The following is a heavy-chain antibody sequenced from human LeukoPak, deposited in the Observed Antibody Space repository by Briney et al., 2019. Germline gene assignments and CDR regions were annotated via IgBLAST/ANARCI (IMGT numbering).Heavy chain of an antibody. Sequence: ASVKVSCKVSGYTLTELSMHWVRQAPGKGLEWMGGFDPEDGETIYAQKFQGRVTMTEDTSTDTAYMELSSLRSEDTAVYYCASVSHSSGSIRGHWFDPWGQGTLVTVSS. D-gene: IGHD3-22*01. CDR3: ASVSHSSGSIRGHWFDP. V-gene: IGHV1-24*01. J-gene: IGHJ5*02. CDR2: FDPEDGET. CDR1: GYTLTELS.